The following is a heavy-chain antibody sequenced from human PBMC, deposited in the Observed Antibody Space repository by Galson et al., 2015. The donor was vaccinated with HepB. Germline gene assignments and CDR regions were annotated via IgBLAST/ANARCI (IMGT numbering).Heavy chain of an antibody. CDR2: ISGSGATT. J-gene: IGHJ4*02. V-gene: IGHV3-23*01. CDR3: AKANYPGYCSGERSGNCFPLYNFDC. CDR1: GFTFSNYA. Sequence: SLRLSCAASGFTFSNYALNWVRQGPGKRLEWVAAISGSGATTYYAESVKGRFTISRDNSKNTLHLEMNSLRADDTAVYYCAKANYPGYCSGERSGNCFPLYNFDCWGQGTLVTVSS. D-gene: IGHD2-15*01.